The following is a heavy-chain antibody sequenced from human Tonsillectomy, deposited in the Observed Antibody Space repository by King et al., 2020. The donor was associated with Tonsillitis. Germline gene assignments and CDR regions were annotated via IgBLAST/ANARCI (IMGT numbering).Heavy chain of an antibody. Sequence: EVQLVESGGGLVQPGRSLRLSCAASGFTFDDYAMHWVRQAPGKCLEWVSGISWNSGSIGYADSVKGRFTISRDNAKNSLYLQMNSLRAEDTALYYCAKSRVVAATEFDYWGQGTLVTVSS. CDR2: ISWNSGSI. V-gene: IGHV3-9*01. J-gene: IGHJ4*02. D-gene: IGHD2-15*01. CDR3: AKSRVVAATEFDY. CDR1: GFTFDDYA.